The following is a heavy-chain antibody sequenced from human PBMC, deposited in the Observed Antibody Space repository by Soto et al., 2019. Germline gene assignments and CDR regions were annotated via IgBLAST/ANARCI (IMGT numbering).Heavy chain of an antibody. CDR3: ARDSITMVRGALYYYAMDV. D-gene: IGHD3-10*01. CDR1: GFTFSSYE. V-gene: IGHV3-48*03. Sequence: PGVSLRLSCAASGFTFSSYEMNWVRQAPGKGLEWVSYISSSGSTIYYADSVKGRFTISRDNAKNSLYLQMNSLRAEDTAVYYCARDSITMVRGALYYYAMDVWGQGSTVTVS. CDR2: ISSSGSTI. J-gene: IGHJ6*02.